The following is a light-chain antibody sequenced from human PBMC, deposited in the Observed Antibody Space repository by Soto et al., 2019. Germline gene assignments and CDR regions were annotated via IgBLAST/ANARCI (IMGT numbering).Light chain of an antibody. CDR1: QSVSSSY. J-gene: IGKJ5*01. Sequence: ERGLTLSPRSLYLYKRERATLSGRVIQSVSSSYLAWYQQKPGQAPRLLIYCASSRATGIPDRFSGSGSGTDFTLTISRRVQEDDAVYYCQQYGSTPLITFGRGTRLEIK. V-gene: IGKV3-20*01. CDR3: QQYGSTPLIT. CDR2: CAS.